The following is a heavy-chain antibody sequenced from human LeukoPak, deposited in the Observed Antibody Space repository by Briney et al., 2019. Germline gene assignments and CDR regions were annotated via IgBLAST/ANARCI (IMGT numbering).Heavy chain of an antibody. CDR2: INAGNDNT. D-gene: IGHD6-19*01. Sequence: ASVKVSCKASGYTFTSYGISWVRQAPGQGLEWMGWINAGNDNTKHSQRFQGRVTITRDTSASTAYMELSSLRSEDTAVYYCATERSSGWLDYWGQGTPVTVSS. CDR1: GYTFTSYG. CDR3: ATERSSGWLDY. J-gene: IGHJ4*02. V-gene: IGHV1-3*01.